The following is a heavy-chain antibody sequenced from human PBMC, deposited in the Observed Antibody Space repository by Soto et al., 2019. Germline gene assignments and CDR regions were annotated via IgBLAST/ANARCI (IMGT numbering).Heavy chain of an antibody. CDR2: IIPSFGTA. J-gene: IGHJ2*01. V-gene: IGHV1-69*12. D-gene: IGHD4-17*01. CDR1: GGTFSSYA. Sequence: QVQLVQSGAEVKKPGSSVKVSCKASGGTFSSYAISWVRQAPGQGLEWMGGIIPSFGTANYEKKFQGRVRITADESTRTAYMELSSLGSEDTAVYYCARDDYGSNSGTAWYFDLWGRGTLVTVSS. CDR3: ARDDYGSNSGTAWYFDL.